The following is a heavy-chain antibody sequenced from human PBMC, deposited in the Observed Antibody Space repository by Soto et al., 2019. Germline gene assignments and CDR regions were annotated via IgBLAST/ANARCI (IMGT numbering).Heavy chain of an antibody. J-gene: IGHJ4*02. Sequence: GGSLRLSCSASGFTFSSYAMHWVRQAPGKGLEYVSAISSNGGSTYYADSVKGRITMTRDTSTTTVYLELSSLRSEDTAVYYCARERGITGFDYWGLGTLVTV. D-gene: IGHD1-20*01. CDR1: GFTFSSYA. CDR2: ISSNGGST. CDR3: ARERGITGFDY. V-gene: IGHV3-64*04.